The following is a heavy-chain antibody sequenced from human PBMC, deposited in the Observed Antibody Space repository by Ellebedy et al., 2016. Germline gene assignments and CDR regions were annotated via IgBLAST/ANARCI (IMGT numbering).Heavy chain of an antibody. CDR3: ARGADFDWLSWFDP. V-gene: IGHV1-3*01. D-gene: IGHD3-9*01. CDR1: GYTFTSYA. J-gene: IGHJ5*02. Sequence: ASVKVSCKASGYTFTSYAMHWVRQAPGQRLEWMGWINAGNGNTKYSEKFQGRVTITRDTSASTAYMELSSLRSEDTAVYYCARGADFDWLSWFDPWGQGTLVTVSS. CDR2: INAGNGNT.